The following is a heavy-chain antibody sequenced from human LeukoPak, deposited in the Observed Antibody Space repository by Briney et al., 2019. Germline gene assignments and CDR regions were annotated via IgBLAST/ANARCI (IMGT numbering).Heavy chain of an antibody. Sequence: ASVKVSCEASGYTFTTYYVHWVRQAPGQGLEWMGWINPNSGGTNYAQKFQGRVTMTRDTSISTAYMELSRLRSDDTAVYYCARGDDILTGLPGGREGFDYWGQGTLVTVSS. J-gene: IGHJ4*02. V-gene: IGHV1-2*02. CDR3: ARGDDILTGLPGGREGFDY. D-gene: IGHD3-9*01. CDR1: GYTFTTYY. CDR2: INPNSGGT.